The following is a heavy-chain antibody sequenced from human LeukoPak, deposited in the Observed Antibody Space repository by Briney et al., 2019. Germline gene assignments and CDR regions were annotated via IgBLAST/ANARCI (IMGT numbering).Heavy chain of an antibody. Sequence: ASVKVSCKASGGTFSSYAISWVRQAPGQGLEWMGGIIPIFGTANYAQKFQGRVTITADESTSTAYMELSSLRSEDTAVYYCARSEDPGIAAAGLSDLVGAFDIWGQGTMVTVSS. D-gene: IGHD6-13*01. J-gene: IGHJ3*02. CDR1: GGTFSSYA. CDR2: IIPIFGTA. CDR3: ARSEDPGIAAAGLSDLVGAFDI. V-gene: IGHV1-69*13.